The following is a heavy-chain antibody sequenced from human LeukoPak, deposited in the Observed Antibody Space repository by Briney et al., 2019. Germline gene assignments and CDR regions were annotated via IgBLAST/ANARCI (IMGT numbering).Heavy chain of an antibody. J-gene: IGHJ4*02. Sequence: PGGSLRLSCAASRFTFSRYGMHWVRQAPGKGLEWVAVISYDESNKYYADSVKGRFTVSRDNSKNTLYLQMNSLRAEDTAVYHCAKGSGGSGYLARELDYWGQGTLVTVSS. D-gene: IGHD3-22*01. CDR2: ISYDESNK. CDR3: AKGSGGSGYLARELDY. CDR1: RFTFSRYG. V-gene: IGHV3-30*18.